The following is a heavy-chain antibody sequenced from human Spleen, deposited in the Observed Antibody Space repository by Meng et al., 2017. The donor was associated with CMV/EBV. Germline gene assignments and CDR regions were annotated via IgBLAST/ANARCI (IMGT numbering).Heavy chain of an antibody. V-gene: IGHV1-2*02. CDR3: ARDAYYDFWSAYLVGHWFDP. Sequence: ASVKVSCKASGYTFTDYHLHWVRQAPGQGLEWMGWINPNSGGTNYAQNFQGRVTMTRDTSISTAYMELSRLRSDDTAVYYCARDAYYDFWSAYLVGHWFDPWGQGTLVTVSS. CDR1: GYTFTDYH. CDR2: INPNSGGT. D-gene: IGHD3-3*01. J-gene: IGHJ5*02.